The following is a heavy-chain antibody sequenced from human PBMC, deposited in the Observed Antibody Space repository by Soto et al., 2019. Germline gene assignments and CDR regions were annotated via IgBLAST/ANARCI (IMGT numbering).Heavy chain of an antibody. J-gene: IGHJ4*02. CDR2: ISGSGGNT. D-gene: IGHD6-19*01. Sequence: EVQLLESGGGLVQPGGSLRLSCAASGFTFSSYAMNWVRQAPGKGLEWVSAISGSGGNTYYADSVKGRFTISRDNSKNTLYLKMNSLRAEDTAIYYCAKFNSGAWNGGIDYWGQGTPVTVSS. CDR3: AKFNSGAWNGGIDY. CDR1: GFTFSSYA. V-gene: IGHV3-23*01.